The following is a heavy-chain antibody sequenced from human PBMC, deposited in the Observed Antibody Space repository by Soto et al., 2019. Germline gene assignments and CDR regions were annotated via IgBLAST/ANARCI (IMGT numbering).Heavy chain of an antibody. J-gene: IGHJ6*02. CDR3: AREDCSGGSCEPYYYYYGMDV. CDR2: IWYDGSNK. D-gene: IGHD2-15*01. CDR1: GFTFSSYG. V-gene: IGHV3-33*01. Sequence: RRLSCAASGFTFSSYGMHWVRQAPGKGLEWVAVIWYDGSNKYYADSVKGRFTISRDNSKNTLYLQMNSLRAEDTAVYYCAREDCSGGSCEPYYYYYGMDVWGQGTTVTVSS.